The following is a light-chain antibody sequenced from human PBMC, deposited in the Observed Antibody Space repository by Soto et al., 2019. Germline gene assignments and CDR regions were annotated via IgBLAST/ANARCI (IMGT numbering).Light chain of an antibody. CDR1: SSDVGNYND. V-gene: IGLV2-14*01. J-gene: IGLJ2*01. CDR3: SSYTARNSLL. Sequence: QSALTQPASVSGSPGQSITISCTGSSSDVGNYNDVSWYQQPPGRAPTLIIYNVDDRPSGVSNRFSGSKSGNTASLTISGLQADDEGDYYCSSYTARNSLLFGGGTQLTVL. CDR2: NVD.